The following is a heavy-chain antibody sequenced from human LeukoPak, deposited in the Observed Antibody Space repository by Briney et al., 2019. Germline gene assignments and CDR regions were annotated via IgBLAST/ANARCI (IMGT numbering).Heavy chain of an antibody. D-gene: IGHD6-19*01. J-gene: IGHJ4*02. CDR3: ARGPNYSSGWFVFDY. Sequence: SQTLSLTCAVSGGSISSGGYSWSWIRQPPGKGLEWIGYIYHSGSTYYNPSPKSRVTISVDRSKNQFSLKLSSVTAADTAVYYCARGPNYSSGWFVFDYWGQGTLVTVSS. V-gene: IGHV4-30-2*01. CDR2: IYHSGST. CDR1: GGSISSGGYS.